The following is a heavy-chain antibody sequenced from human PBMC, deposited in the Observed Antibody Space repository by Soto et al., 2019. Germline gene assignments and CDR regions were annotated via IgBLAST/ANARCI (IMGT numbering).Heavy chain of an antibody. Sequence: SGPTLVKPTQTLTMTCTFSGFSLTLPGAHVGWIRQPPGKALEWLALLYWNDERHYNPSLKTRLTVTKGTSEDRVVLTMTNMAPADTATFFCVRSCFYKGPPGFWGRGSLVTVSS. J-gene: IGHJ4*02. D-gene: IGHD3-3*01. V-gene: IGHV2-5*01. CDR1: GFSLTLPGAH. CDR3: VRSCFYKGPPGF. CDR2: LYWNDER.